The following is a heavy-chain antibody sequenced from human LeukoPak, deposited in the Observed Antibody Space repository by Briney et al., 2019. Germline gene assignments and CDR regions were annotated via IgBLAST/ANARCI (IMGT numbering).Heavy chain of an antibody. CDR1: GGSFSGYY. V-gene: IGHV4-34*01. Sequence: PSETLSLTCAVYGGSFSGYYWSWIRQPPGKGLEWIGEINHSGSTNYNPSLKSRVTISVDTSKNQFSLKLSSVTAADTAVYYCARLGPYDSSGYYHVDYWGQGTLVTVSS. J-gene: IGHJ4*02. CDR3: ARLGPYDSSGYYHVDY. D-gene: IGHD3-22*01. CDR2: INHSGST.